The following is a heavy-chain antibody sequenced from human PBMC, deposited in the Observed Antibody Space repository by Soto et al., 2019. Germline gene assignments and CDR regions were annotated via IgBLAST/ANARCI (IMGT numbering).Heavy chain of an antibody. Sequence: VESLRISCAASGFTFSTYAMKWVRQAPGKGLEWVSGISGSGGSTIYADSVKGRLTISRDNSKNTLYLQMNSLRAEDTAVYYCARDHSSGYYLDYWGQRTLVTVSS. CDR1: GFTFSTYA. CDR3: ARDHSSGYYLDY. J-gene: IGHJ4*02. D-gene: IGHD3-22*01. CDR2: ISGSGGST. V-gene: IGHV3-23*01.